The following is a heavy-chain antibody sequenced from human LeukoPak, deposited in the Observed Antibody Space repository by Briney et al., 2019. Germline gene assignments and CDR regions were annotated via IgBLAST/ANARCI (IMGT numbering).Heavy chain of an antibody. CDR1: GFIFSDYY. D-gene: IGHD6-13*01. V-gene: IGHV4-34*01. J-gene: IGHJ4*02. CDR3: ARDSSWYVY. CDR2: INHSGST. Sequence: GSLRLSCAASGFIFSDYYMSWIRQPPGKGLEWIGEINHSGSTNYNPSLKSRVTISVDTSKNQFSLKLSSVTAADTAVYYCARDSSWYVYWGQGTLVTVSS.